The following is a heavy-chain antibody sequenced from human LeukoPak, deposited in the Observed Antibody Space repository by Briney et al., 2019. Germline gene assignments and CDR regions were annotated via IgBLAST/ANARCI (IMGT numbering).Heavy chain of an antibody. CDR3: ARGEGIAAAGATYNWFDP. Sequence: SETLSLTCTVPGYSISSGYYWGWIRQPPGKGLEWIGSIYHSGSTYYNPSLKSRVTISVDTSKNQFSLKLSSVTAADTAVYYCARGEGIAAAGATYNWFDPWGQGTLVTVSS. CDR2: IYHSGST. CDR1: GYSISSGYY. D-gene: IGHD6-13*01. V-gene: IGHV4-38-2*02. J-gene: IGHJ5*02.